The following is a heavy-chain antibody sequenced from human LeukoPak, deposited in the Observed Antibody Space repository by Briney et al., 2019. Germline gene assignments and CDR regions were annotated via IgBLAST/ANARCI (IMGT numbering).Heavy chain of an antibody. V-gene: IGHV4-59*08. J-gene: IGHJ4*01. CDR1: GGSISSYY. CDR2: IYYSGST. Sequence: SETLSLTCTVSGGSISSYYWSWIPQPPGKGLEWIGYIYYSGSTNYNPSLKSRVTMSVDTSKNQISLKLTSVTAADTAVYFCARHRDYYDTWGHGTLVTVSS. CDR3: ARHRDYYDT. D-gene: IGHD3-22*01.